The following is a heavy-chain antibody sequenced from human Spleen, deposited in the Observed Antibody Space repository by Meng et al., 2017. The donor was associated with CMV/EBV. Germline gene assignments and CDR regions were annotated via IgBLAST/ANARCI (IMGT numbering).Heavy chain of an antibody. CDR1: GGSISSYY. CDR3: VKGGGTVVEGV. J-gene: IGHJ6*02. Sequence: GSLRLSCTVSGGSISSYYWSWIRQPAGKGLEWIGRIYTSGSTNYNPSLKSRVTMSVDTSKNQFSLKLSSVTAADTAVYYCVKGGGTVVEGVWGQGTTVTVSS. D-gene: IGHD2-15*01. V-gene: IGHV4-4*07. CDR2: IYTSGST.